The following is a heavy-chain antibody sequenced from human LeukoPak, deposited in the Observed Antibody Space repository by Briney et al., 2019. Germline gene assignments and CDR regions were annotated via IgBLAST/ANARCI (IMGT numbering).Heavy chain of an antibody. CDR3: ARDWDNRGFDY. Sequence: SETLSLTCTVSGYSISSGYYWGWIRPPPGKGLEWIGSIYHSGSTYYNPSLKSRVTISVDTSKNQFSLKLSSVTAADTAVYYCARDWDNRGFDYWGQGTLVTVSS. CDR1: GYSISSGYY. V-gene: IGHV4-38-2*02. D-gene: IGHD3-10*01. CDR2: IYHSGST. J-gene: IGHJ4*02.